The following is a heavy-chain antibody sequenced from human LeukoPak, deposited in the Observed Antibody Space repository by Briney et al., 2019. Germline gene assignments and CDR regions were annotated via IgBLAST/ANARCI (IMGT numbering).Heavy chain of an antibody. D-gene: IGHD3-10*01. CDR3: ARGGYYGSGNDFRFDP. CDR1: GGSISSSSYY. V-gene: IGHV4-39*07. J-gene: IGHJ5*02. Sequence: PSETLSLTCTVSGGSISSSSYYWGWIRQPPGKGLEWIGSIYYSGSTYYNPSLKSRVTISVDTSKNQFSLKLSSVTAADTAVYYCARGGYYGSGNDFRFDPWGQGTLVTVSS. CDR2: IYYSGST.